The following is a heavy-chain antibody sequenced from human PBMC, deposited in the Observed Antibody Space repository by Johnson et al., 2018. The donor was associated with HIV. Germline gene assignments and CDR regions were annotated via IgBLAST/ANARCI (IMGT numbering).Heavy chain of an antibody. D-gene: IGHD5-12*01. CDR3: AKSDSGYDAFDI. V-gene: IGHV3-30*18. Sequence: VQLVESGGGVVQPGRSLRLSCAASGFTFSSYGMHWVRQAPGKGLEWVAVISYDGSNKHYVDSVKGRFTISRDNSKNTLYLQMNSLLPEDTAVYYCAKSDSGYDAFDIWGQGTMVTVSS. J-gene: IGHJ3*02. CDR2: ISYDGSNK. CDR1: GFTFSSYG.